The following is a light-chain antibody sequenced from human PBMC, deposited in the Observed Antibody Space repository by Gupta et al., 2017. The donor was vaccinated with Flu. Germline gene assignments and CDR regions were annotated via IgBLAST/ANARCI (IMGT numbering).Light chain of an antibody. Sequence: SVTISMSGSSDNIGSNYVYWYQKLPGTAPKLIIYRKNQRPSGVPDRFSGSKSGNSASLVITGLRSEDEAEYYCDAWDDSLSGPVFGGGTKLTVL. CDR3: DAWDDSLSGPV. J-gene: IGLJ2*01. CDR2: RKN. CDR1: SDNIGSNY. V-gene: IGLV1-47*01.